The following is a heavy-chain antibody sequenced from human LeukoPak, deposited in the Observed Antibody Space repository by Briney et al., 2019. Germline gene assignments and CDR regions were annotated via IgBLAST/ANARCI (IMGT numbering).Heavy chain of an antibody. CDR1: GGSFSGYY. Sequence: SETLSLTCAVYGGSFSGYYWSWIRQPPGKGLEWIGEINHSGSTYYNPSLKSRVTISVDTSKNQFSLKLSSVTAADTAVYYCARVSSAVPFDPWGQGTLVTVSS. J-gene: IGHJ5*02. D-gene: IGHD6-19*01. CDR3: ARVSSAVPFDP. V-gene: IGHV4-34*01. CDR2: INHSGST.